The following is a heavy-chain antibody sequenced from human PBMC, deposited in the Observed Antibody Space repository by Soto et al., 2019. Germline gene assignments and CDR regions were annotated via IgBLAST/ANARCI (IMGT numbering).Heavy chain of an antibody. V-gene: IGHV4-34*01. CDR3: ATEPRGSSDY. CDR2: ITHSGST. Sequence: QVHLQQWGAGLLKPSETLSLTCAVYGGSFSAYYWSWIRQPPGKGLEWIGEITHSGSTNDNPSLKSRVTISVDTSKNQFSLKLSSVTAADTAVYFCATEPRGSSDYWCQGTLVTVSS. J-gene: IGHJ4*02. D-gene: IGHD2-15*01. CDR1: GGSFSAYY.